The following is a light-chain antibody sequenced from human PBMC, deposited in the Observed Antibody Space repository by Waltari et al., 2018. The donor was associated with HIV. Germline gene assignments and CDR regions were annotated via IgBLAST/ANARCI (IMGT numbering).Light chain of an antibody. Sequence: EIVMTQSPATLSVSPGERATLSCRASQNIGTNLAWYQQKPGQAPRHLIYGASTRATGIPARFSGSGAGTEFTLAISSLQAEDFAVYYCQQYDTWPPKTFGQGTKVEIK. CDR3: QQYDTWPPKT. CDR2: GAS. CDR1: QNIGTN. V-gene: IGKV3-15*01. J-gene: IGKJ1*01.